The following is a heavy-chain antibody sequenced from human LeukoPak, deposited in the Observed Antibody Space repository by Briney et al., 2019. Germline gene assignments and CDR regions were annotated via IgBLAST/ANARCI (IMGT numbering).Heavy chain of an antibody. CDR2: ISYDGSNK. CDR1: GFTFSSYA. D-gene: IGHD6-6*01. V-gene: IGHV3-30-3*01. J-gene: IGHJ4*02. Sequence: GGSLRLSCAASGFTFSSYAMHWVRQAPGKGLEWVAVISYDGSNKYYADSVKGRFTISRDNSKTTLYLQMNSLRAEDTAVYYCTSGRHFDYWGQGTLVTVSS. CDR3: TSGRHFDY.